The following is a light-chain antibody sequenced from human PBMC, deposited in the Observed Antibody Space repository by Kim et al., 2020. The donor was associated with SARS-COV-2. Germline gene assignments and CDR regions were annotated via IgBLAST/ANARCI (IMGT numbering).Light chain of an antibody. CDR3: QSYDSSNHVV. V-gene: IGLV6-57*03. J-gene: IGLJ2*01. CDR2: EDN. CDR1: SGSMASNS. Sequence: KTVTISCTRSSGSMASNSVQWYQQRTGRAPTAVIYEDNQRPSGVPDRFSGSIDSSSNSASLTISGLKTEDEADYYCQSYDSSNHVVFGGGTQLTVL.